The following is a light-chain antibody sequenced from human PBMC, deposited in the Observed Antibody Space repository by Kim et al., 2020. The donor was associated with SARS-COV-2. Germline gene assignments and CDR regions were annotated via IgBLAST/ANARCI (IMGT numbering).Light chain of an antibody. CDR1: QSIDNW. V-gene: IGKV1-5*03. CDR3: QQYMTYSGT. CDR2: KAS. Sequence: DFQMTQSPSTLSASEGDRVTITCRASQSIDNWLAWYQLKPGKAPKLLIHKASLLQSEVPSRFSGSASGTEFTLTISSLQPDDIATYYCQQYMTYSGTFGQGTKVDIK. J-gene: IGKJ1*01.